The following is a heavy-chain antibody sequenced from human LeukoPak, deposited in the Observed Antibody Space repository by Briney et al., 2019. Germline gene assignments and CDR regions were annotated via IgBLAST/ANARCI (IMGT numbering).Heavy chain of an antibody. V-gene: IGHV3-53*01. CDR3: ARGYSSGWSQEWYFDL. J-gene: IGHJ2*01. CDR2: IYSGGST. Sequence: GGSLRLSCAASGFTVSSNYMSWVRQAPGKGLEWVSVIYSGGSTYYADSVKGRFTISRDNSKNTLYLQMNSLRAEDTAVYYCARGYSSGWSQEWYFDLWGRGTLVTVSS. D-gene: IGHD6-19*01. CDR1: GFTVSSNY.